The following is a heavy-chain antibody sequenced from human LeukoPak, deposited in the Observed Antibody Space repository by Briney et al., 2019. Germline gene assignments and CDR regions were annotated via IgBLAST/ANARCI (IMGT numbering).Heavy chain of an antibody. CDR3: ARDGSNYGDYDY. CDR1: GFSVTNNY. Sequence: GGSLRLSCAASGFSVTNNYMSWVRQAPGKGLEWVSVIYDDGSTYYADSVKGRFTISRDNSKNTLYLQMNSLRAEDTAVYYCARDGSNYGDYDYWGQGTLVTVSS. D-gene: IGHD4-17*01. V-gene: IGHV3-53*01. J-gene: IGHJ4*02. CDR2: IYDDGST.